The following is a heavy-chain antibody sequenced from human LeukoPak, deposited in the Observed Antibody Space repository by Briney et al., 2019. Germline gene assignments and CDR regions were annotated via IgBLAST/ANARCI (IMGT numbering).Heavy chain of an antibody. V-gene: IGHV3-21*01. CDR3: ARDRIDY. J-gene: IGHJ4*02. Sequence: GGSLRLSCAASGFIFSNYAMSWVRQAPGKGLELVSTISGSGGETYYADSVKGRFTISRDNAKNSLYLQMNSLRAEDTAVYYCARDRIDYWGQGTLVTVSS. CDR2: ISGSGGET. CDR1: GFIFSNYA.